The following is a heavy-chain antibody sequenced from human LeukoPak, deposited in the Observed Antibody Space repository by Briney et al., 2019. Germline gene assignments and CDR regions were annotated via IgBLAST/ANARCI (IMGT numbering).Heavy chain of an antibody. V-gene: IGHV1-18*01. CDR1: GYTFTSYG. Sequence: GASVKVSCKASGYTFTSYGISWVRQAPGQGLEWMGWISSYNGNTNYAQKLQGRVTMTTDTSTSTAYMELRSLRSDDTAVYYCARHFVAGQEGYFHYWGQGTLVTVSS. D-gene: IGHD6-19*01. CDR2: ISSYNGNT. CDR3: ARHFVAGQEGYFHY. J-gene: IGHJ4*02.